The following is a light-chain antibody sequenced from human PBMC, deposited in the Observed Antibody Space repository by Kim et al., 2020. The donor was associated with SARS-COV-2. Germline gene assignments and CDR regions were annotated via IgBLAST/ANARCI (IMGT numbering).Light chain of an antibody. Sequence: EIVLTQSPATLSLSPGERATLSCGASQSVSNYLTWYQQKPGQAPRLLIYDASNRATGIPARFSGSGSGTDFTLTISSLEPEDFALYYCQQRTNWPPRITFGPGTKVDIK. CDR1: QSVSNY. V-gene: IGKV3-11*01. CDR2: DAS. CDR3: QQRTNWPPRIT. J-gene: IGKJ3*01.